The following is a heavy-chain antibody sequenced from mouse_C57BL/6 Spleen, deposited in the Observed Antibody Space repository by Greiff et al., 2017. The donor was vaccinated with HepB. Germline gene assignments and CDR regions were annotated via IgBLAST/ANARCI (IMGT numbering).Heavy chain of an antibody. CDR2: IHPNSGST. D-gene: IGHD1-1*01. CDR1: GYTFTSYW. V-gene: IGHV1-64*01. Sequence: QVQLQQPGAELVKPGASVKLSCKASGYTFTSYWMHWVKQRPGQGLEWIGMIHPNSGSTNYNEKFKSKATLTVDKSSSTAYMQLSSLTSEDSAVYYCAIAGLLLRPHWYFDVWGTGTTVTVSS. CDR3: AIAGLLLRPHWYFDV. J-gene: IGHJ1*03.